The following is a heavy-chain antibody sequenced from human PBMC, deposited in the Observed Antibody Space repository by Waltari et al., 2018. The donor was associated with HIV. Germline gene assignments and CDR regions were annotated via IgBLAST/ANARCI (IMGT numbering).Heavy chain of an antibody. Sequence: QVKLVESGGGLVNPGGSLRLSCATSGFPFSAYYMPWIRQAPGKGLEWVSYIRSDTDTIYYADSVKGRFTISRDNAKNSLYLQMNRLSVEDTAVYYCARLKYSSGFFDYWGQGALVTVSS. CDR1: GFPFSAYY. CDR2: IRSDTDTI. V-gene: IGHV3-11*01. CDR3: ARLKYSSGFFDY. D-gene: IGHD6-19*01. J-gene: IGHJ4*02.